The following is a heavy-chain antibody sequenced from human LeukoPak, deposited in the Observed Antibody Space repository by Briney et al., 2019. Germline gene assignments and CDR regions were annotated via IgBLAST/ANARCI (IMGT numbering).Heavy chain of an antibody. D-gene: IGHD5-12*01. Sequence: SETLSLTCTVSGGSISNYYWSWIRQPPGKGLEWFGYIYDSGSTNYNPSLKSRVTISVDTSKNQFSLKLSSVTAADTAVYYCARSCRILDIVATIRARLGGNGFDIWGQGTMVTVSS. CDR1: GGSISNYY. CDR2: IYDSGST. J-gene: IGHJ3*02. V-gene: IGHV4-59*01. CDR3: ARSCRILDIVATIRARLGGNGFDI.